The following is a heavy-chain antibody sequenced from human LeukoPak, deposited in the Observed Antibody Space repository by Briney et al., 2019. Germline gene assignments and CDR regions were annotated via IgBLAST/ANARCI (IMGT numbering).Heavy chain of an antibody. CDR3: ARARRLHYYGSGSPGFDY. J-gene: IGHJ4*02. D-gene: IGHD3-10*01. Sequence: SETLSLTCAVYGGSFSGYYWSWIRQPPGKGLEWIGEINHSGSTNYNPSLKSRVTISVDTSKNQFSLKLSSVTAADTAVYYCARARRLHYYGSGSPGFDYWGQETLVTVSS. V-gene: IGHV4-34*01. CDR1: GGSFSGYY. CDR2: INHSGST.